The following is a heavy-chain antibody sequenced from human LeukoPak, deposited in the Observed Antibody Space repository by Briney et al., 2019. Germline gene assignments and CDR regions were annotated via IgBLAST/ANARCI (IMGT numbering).Heavy chain of an antibody. V-gene: IGHV4-39*01. CDR1: GGSISSSSYY. J-gene: IGHJ4*02. CDR2: VYYSGST. D-gene: IGHD3-10*01. Sequence: SETLSLTCTVSGGSISSSSYYWGWIRQPPGKGLEWIGSVYYSGSTYYNPSLKSRVTISVDTSKNQFSPKLSSVTAADTAVYYCARQGVIWFGEFYYWGQGTLVTVSS. CDR3: ARQGVIWFGEFYY.